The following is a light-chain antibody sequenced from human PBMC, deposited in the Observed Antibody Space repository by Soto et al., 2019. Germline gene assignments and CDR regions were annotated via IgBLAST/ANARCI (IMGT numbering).Light chain of an antibody. V-gene: IGKV3-15*01. CDR2: GAS. CDR3: QQYNNWPAT. J-gene: IGKJ1*01. CDR1: QTISYSN. Sequence: EIVLTQPGTLSLSPGERATLSCRASQTISYSNLAWYQQKPGQAPRLLICGASTRATGIPARFSGSGSGTEFTLTISSLQSEDFAVYCCQQYNNWPATFGQGTKVDIK.